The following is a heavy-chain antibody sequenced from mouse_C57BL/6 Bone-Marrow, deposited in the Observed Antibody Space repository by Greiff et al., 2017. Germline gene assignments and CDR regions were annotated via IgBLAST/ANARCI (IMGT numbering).Heavy chain of an antibody. CDR3: ARDKGAQLRSLSYYAMDD. Sequence: QVQLKESGAELVRPGASVKLSCKASGYTFTDYYINWVKQRPGQGLEWIARIYPGSGNTYYNEKFKGKATLTAEKSSSTAYMQLSSLTSEDSAVYFCARDKGAQLRSLSYYAMDDWGQGTSVTVSS. V-gene: IGHV1-76*01. J-gene: IGHJ4*01. CDR1: GYTFTDYY. CDR2: IYPGSGNT. D-gene: IGHD3-2*02.